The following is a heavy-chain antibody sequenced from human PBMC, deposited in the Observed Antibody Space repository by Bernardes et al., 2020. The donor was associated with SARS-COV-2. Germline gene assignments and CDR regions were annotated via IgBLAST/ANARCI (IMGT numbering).Heavy chain of an antibody. V-gene: IGHV3-21*01. Sequence: GGFLRPSCSGSGFTFGTYSLNWVRPAPGKGLEWVSSISSDSSQRYNADPVRGRFTISRDNAENSVYLQMNSLRADETAVYYCARGLRPEAGILVGRRMDVWGQGTTVTVSS. CDR2: ISSDSSQR. CDR3: ARGLRPEAGILVGRRMDV. J-gene: IGHJ6*02. D-gene: IGHD6-19*01. CDR1: GFTFGTYS.